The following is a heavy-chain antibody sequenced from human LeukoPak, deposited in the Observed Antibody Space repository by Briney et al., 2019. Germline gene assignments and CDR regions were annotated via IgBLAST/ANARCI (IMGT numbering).Heavy chain of an antibody. Sequence: GGSLRLSCAASGFTFGFYGMHWVRQAPGKGLEWVSYISSSGSTIYYADSVKGRFTISRDNAKNSLYLQMNSLRAEDTAVYYCARAFSAEYFQHWGQGTLVTVSS. D-gene: IGHD3-3*01. CDR1: GFTFGFYG. V-gene: IGHV3-48*04. CDR2: ISSSGSTI. J-gene: IGHJ1*01. CDR3: ARAFSAEYFQH.